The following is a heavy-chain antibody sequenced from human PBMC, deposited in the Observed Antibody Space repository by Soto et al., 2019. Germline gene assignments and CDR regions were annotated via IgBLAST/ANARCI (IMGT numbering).Heavy chain of an antibody. V-gene: IGHV2-5*02. Sequence: QITLNESGPTLVKPTQTLTLTCTFSGFSLSTSGVGVGWIRQSPGKAPEWLALIYWDDDKRYSPSLKSRLTITKNTSKNQVVLTMANSDHADTATYYCAHRVLRTVFGLVTTTAIYFDFWGQGTPVAVSS. CDR3: AHRVLRTVFGLVTTTAIYFDF. J-gene: IGHJ4*02. CDR1: GFSLSTSGVG. D-gene: IGHD3-3*01. CDR2: IYWDDDK.